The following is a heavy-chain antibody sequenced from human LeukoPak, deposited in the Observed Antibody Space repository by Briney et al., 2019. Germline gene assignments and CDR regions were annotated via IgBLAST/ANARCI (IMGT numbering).Heavy chain of an antibody. CDR3: ARHHRISSSWFDIDY. CDR1: GGSISSSSYY. J-gene: IGHJ4*02. D-gene: IGHD6-13*01. CDR2: IYYSGST. Sequence: SETLSLTCTVSGGSISSSSYYWVWIRQPPGKGLVWSGSIYYSGSTYSTPSHKGGVTICVATSKNHFSLKLSSVTAADTAAYYCARHHRISSSWFDIDYWGQGTLVTVSS. V-gene: IGHV4-39*01.